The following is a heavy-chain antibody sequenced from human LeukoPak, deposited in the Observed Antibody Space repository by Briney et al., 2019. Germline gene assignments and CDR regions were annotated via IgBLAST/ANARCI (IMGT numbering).Heavy chain of an antibody. CDR1: GGSITNYY. J-gene: IGHJ5*02. CDR2: FFYSGRT. V-gene: IGHV4-59*01. D-gene: IGHD5-24*01. CDR3: ARVRRDGSNYRWFDP. Sequence: SEALSLTCTVSGGSITNYYWNWMRQPPGRGREWMGHFFYSGRTNYNPSLKSRVTISLDASKNQLSLNLTSVTTADPAVYYCARVRRDGSNYRWFDPWGQGTLVTVSS.